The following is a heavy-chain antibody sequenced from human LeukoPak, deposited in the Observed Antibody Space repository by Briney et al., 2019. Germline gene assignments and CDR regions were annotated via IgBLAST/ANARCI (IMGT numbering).Heavy chain of an antibody. Sequence: SETLSLTCTVSGGSISSYYWSWIRQPAGKGLEWIGRIYTSGSTNYNPSLKSRVTMSVDTSKNQFSLKLGSVTAADTAVYYCARDRIAAAGTNWFDPWGQGTLVTVSS. CDR1: GGSISSYY. D-gene: IGHD6-13*01. V-gene: IGHV4-4*07. J-gene: IGHJ5*02. CDR2: IYTSGST. CDR3: ARDRIAAAGTNWFDP.